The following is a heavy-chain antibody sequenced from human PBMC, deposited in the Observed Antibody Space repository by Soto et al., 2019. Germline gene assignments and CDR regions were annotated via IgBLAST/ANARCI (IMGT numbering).Heavy chain of an antibody. Sequence: PSETLSLTCAVYGYSISSGYYWGWIRQPPGKGLEWIGSIYHSGSTYYNPSLKSRVTISVDTSKNQFSLKLSSVTAADTAVYYCASSGSYNNDYWGQGTLVTVSS. CDR2: IYHSGST. CDR3: ASSGSYNNDY. J-gene: IGHJ4*02. CDR1: GYSISSGYY. D-gene: IGHD1-26*01. V-gene: IGHV4-38-2*01.